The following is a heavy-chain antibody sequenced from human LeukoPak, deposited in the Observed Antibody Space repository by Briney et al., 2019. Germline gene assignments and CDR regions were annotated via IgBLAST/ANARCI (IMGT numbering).Heavy chain of an antibody. Sequence: PGGSLRLSCVASGFTFSSYAMSWVRQAPGKGLEWVSAISGSGGSTYYADSVKGRFTISRDNSKNTLYLQMNSLRAEDTAVYYCAKARSYDVYYFDYWGQGTLVTVSS. D-gene: IGHD5-12*01. V-gene: IGHV3-23*01. J-gene: IGHJ4*02. CDR1: GFTFSSYA. CDR3: AKARSYDVYYFDY. CDR2: ISGSGGST.